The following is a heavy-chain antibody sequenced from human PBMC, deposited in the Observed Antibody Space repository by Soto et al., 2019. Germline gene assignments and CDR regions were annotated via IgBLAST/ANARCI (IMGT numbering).Heavy chain of an antibody. Sequence: QVQLAQSGAEVKKPGSSVKVSCKASGGTFSSYAISWVRQAPGQGLKWMGGIIPISGTANYAQKFQGRVTITADESTSTAYMELSSLRSEDTAVYYCARSQGSSTSLEIYYYYYYGMDVWGQGTTVTVSS. D-gene: IGHD2-2*01. V-gene: IGHV1-69*01. CDR3: ARSQGSSTSLEIYYYYYYGMDV. CDR1: GGTFSSYA. CDR2: IIPISGTA. J-gene: IGHJ6*02.